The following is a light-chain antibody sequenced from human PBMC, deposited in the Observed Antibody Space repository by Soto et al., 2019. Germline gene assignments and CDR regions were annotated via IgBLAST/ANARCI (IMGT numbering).Light chain of an antibody. V-gene: IGKV3-11*01. CDR3: QQRSNGPFMYT. CDR1: QSVSSY. CDR2: DAS. Sequence: EIVLTQSPATLSLSPGERAILSCRASQSVSSYLAWYQQKPGQAPRLLIYDASNRATGIPARFSGSGSGTDFTLTISSLEPEDFAVYYCQQRSNGPFMYTFGQGTKLEIK. J-gene: IGKJ2*01.